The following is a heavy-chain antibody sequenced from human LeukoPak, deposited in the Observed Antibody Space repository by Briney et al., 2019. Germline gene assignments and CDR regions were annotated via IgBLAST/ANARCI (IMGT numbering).Heavy chain of an antibody. Sequence: ASVKVSCKASGYTFTSYGISWVRQAPGQGLEWMGWISAYNGNTNYAQKLQGRVTMTTDTSTSTAYMELRSLRSDDTAVYYCARITSGYDSWIAEYFQHWGQGTLVTVSS. CDR2: ISAYNGNT. V-gene: IGHV1-18*01. D-gene: IGHD5-12*01. CDR1: GYTFTSYG. CDR3: ARITSGYDSWIAEYFQH. J-gene: IGHJ1*01.